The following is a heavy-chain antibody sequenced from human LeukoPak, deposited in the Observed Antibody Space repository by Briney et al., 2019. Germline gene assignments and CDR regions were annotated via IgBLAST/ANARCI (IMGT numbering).Heavy chain of an antibody. D-gene: IGHD3-3*01. V-gene: IGHV3-11*01. J-gene: IGHJ4*02. CDR3: ARAGDTSGYYAYFDY. Sequence: GGSLRLSCAASGFTFSDYYMSWVRQAPGKGLEWVSYISSSGSTIYYADSVKGRFTISRDNAKNSLYLQMNSLRADDTAFYYCARAGDTSGYYAYFDYWGQGTLVTVSS. CDR1: GFTFSDYY. CDR2: ISSSGSTI.